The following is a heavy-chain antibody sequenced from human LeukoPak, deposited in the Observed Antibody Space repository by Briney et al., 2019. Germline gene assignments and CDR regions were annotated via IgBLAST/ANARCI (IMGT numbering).Heavy chain of an antibody. J-gene: IGHJ4*02. CDR1: GYTFSGYY. CDR3: TRGKISGDDFDY. D-gene: IGHD7-27*01. CDR2: INPNSGGT. Sequence: ASVKVSCKASGYTFSGYYMHWVRQAPGQGPEWMGWINPNSGGTNYPQNFQGRVAMTRDTSISTAYMELSRLRSDDTAVYYCTRGKISGDDFDYWGQGTLVTVSS. V-gene: IGHV1-2*02.